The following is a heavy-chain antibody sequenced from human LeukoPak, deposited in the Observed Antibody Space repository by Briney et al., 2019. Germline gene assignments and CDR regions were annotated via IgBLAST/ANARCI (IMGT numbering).Heavy chain of an antibody. CDR2: IFASGST. J-gene: IGHJ4*02. CDR3: ARDGSISGWYSDY. CDR1: GGSMDSYY. D-gene: IGHD6-13*01. V-gene: IGHV4-4*07. Sequence: SETLSLTCTVSGGSMDSYYWSWIRQPAGKGLEWIGRIFASGSTSYDPSLKSRVTMSVDTSKNHFSLNPTSVTAADTAVYYCARDGSISGWYSDYWGQGTLVTVSS.